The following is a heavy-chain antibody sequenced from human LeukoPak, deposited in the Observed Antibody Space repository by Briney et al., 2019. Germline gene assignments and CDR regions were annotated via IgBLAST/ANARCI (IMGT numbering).Heavy chain of an antibody. CDR3: ARDRISGFYYGYPYYFDS. CDR1: GYTFTSYG. CDR2: IIPIFTTA. D-gene: IGHD3-10*01. J-gene: IGHJ4*02. V-gene: IGHV1-69*05. Sequence: SVKVSCKASGYTFTSYGISWGRQAPGQGLEWMGRIIPIFTTANYAQKFQGRVTITTDESTTTAYMELSSLRSEDTAVYYCARDRISGFYYGYPYYFDSWGQGTLVTVSS.